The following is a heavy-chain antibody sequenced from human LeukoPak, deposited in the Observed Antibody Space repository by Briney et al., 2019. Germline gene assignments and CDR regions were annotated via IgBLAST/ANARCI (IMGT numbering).Heavy chain of an antibody. CDR3: ARDLGDAFDM. Sequence: GRSLRLSCAASGFTFSTYWMHWVRQAPGKGLVWVSRINGDGSSTSHADSVKGRFTISRDNAKNILYLQMNTLRAEDTAVFYCARDLGDAFDMWGQGTMVTVSS. V-gene: IGHV3-74*01. CDR1: GFTFSTYW. CDR2: INGDGSST. J-gene: IGHJ3*02.